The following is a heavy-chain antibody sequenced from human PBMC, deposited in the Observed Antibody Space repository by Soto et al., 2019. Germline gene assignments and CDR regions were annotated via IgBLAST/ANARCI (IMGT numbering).Heavy chain of an antibody. J-gene: IGHJ6*02. Sequence: SGPTLVNPTQTITLTCTFSGFSLSTTGMCVSWIRQPPGKALEWLARIDWDDDKYYSTSLKTRLTISKDTSKNQVVLTMTNMDPVDTATYYCARIASSSSPYYYYYGMDVSCQQTTLTISS. CDR1: GFSLSTTGMC. CDR3: ARIASSSSPYYYYYGMDV. D-gene: IGHD6-6*01. V-gene: IGHV2-70*11. CDR2: IDWDDDK.